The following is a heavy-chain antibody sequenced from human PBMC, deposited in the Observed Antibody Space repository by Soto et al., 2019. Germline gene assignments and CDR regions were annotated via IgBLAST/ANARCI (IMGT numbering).Heavy chain of an antibody. D-gene: IGHD6-13*01. J-gene: IGHJ3*02. CDR3: ATRIAPGTFDI. Sequence: GASVKVSCKASGGTFSSYAISWVRQAPGQGLEWMGGIIPIFGTANYAQKFQGRVTITADKSTSTAYMELSSLRSEDTAVYYCATRIAPGTFDIWGQGTMVTVSS. CDR1: GGTFSSYA. V-gene: IGHV1-69*06. CDR2: IIPIFGTA.